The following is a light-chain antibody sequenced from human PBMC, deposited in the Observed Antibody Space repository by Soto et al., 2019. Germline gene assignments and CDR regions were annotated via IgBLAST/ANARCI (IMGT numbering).Light chain of an antibody. CDR2: DAS. CDR1: QSVSSY. V-gene: IGKV3-11*01. Sequence: EIVLTQSPATLSLSPGERATLSCRASQSVSSYLAWYQQKPGQAPRLLIYDASNRATGIPARFSGSGSGTDSTLTISSLVPEDFAVYYCQQRSNWPLTFGGGTKVEIK. CDR3: QQRSNWPLT. J-gene: IGKJ4*01.